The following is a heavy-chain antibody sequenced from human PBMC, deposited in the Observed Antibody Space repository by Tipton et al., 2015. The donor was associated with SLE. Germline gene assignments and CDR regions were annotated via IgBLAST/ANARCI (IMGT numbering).Heavy chain of an antibody. D-gene: IGHD2-15*01. CDR3: ARGHLRSAPDI. V-gene: IGHV4-59*11. Sequence: TLSLTCTVSGGSINSQYWIWIRQPPGKGLERIGYISNSGSTSYNASSRNRVTMSLDTSKNQCSLRMSSVTAADTAVYYCARGHLRSAPDIWGQGTMVTVSS. CDR2: ISNSGST. J-gene: IGHJ3*02. CDR1: GGSINSQY.